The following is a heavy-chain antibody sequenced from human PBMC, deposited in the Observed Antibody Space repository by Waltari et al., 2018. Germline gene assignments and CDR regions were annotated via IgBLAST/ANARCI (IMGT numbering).Heavy chain of an antibody. CDR2: ISGSGGST. V-gene: IGHV3-23*01. Sequence: EVQLLESGGGLVQPGGSLRLSCAASGFTFSSYAMSWVRRAPGKGLEWVSAISGSGGSTYYADSVKGRFTISRDNSKNTLYLQMNSLRAEDTAVYYCAKVEGYSYGYWYFDLWGRGTLVTVSS. J-gene: IGHJ2*01. CDR1: GFTFSSYA. CDR3: AKVEGYSYGYWYFDL. D-gene: IGHD5-18*01.